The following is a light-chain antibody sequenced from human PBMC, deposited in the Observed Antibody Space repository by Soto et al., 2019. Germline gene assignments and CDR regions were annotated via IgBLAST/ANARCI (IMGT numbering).Light chain of an antibody. CDR1: SSDVGGHNY. CDR3: SSYTSSSTYV. V-gene: IGLV2-14*01. J-gene: IGLJ1*01. Sequence: QSVLTQPACGSGSPGQSITISCTATSSDVGGHNYVSWYQQHPGRAPKLMIYEVSNRPSGVSNRFSGSKSGNTASLTISGLQPEDEADYYCSSYTSSSTYVFGTGTKVTVL. CDR2: EVS.